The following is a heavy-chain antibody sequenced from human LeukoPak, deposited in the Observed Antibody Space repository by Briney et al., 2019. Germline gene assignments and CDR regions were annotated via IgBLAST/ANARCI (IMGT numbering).Heavy chain of an antibody. CDR2: ISGSGGST. CDR1: GFTFSSYA. V-gene: IGHV3-23*01. CDR3: AKDRAEYYDFWSGPLDV. Sequence: GWSLRLSCTASGFTFSSYAMSWVRQAPGKGLEWVSAISGSGGSTYYADSVKGRFTISRDNSKNTLYLQMNSLRAEDTAVYYCAKDRAEYYDFWSGPLDVWGKGTTVTVSS. J-gene: IGHJ6*04. D-gene: IGHD3-3*01.